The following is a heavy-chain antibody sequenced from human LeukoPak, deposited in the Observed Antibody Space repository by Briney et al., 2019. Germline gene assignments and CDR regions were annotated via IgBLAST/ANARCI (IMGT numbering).Heavy chain of an antibody. Sequence: GASVKVSCKASGYTFTSYDINWVRQATGQGLEWMGWMNPNSGNTAYARKFQGRVTMTRNTSISTAYMELTSLRSDDTAVYYCARDGSGTYYSFYNWFDPWGRGTLVTVSS. CDR3: ARDGSGTYYSFYNWFDP. V-gene: IGHV1-8*01. D-gene: IGHD3-10*01. CDR2: MNPNSGNT. CDR1: GYTFTSYD. J-gene: IGHJ5*02.